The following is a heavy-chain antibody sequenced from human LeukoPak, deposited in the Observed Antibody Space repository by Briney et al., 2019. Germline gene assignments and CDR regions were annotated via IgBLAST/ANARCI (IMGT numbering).Heavy chain of an antibody. V-gene: IGHV3-74*01. J-gene: IGHJ4*02. D-gene: IGHD3-22*01. Sequence: PGGSLRLSCVASGFTFSSYWMHWVRQPPGNGLVWVSHIGSDGSTTTYADSVKGRFTISRDNAKNTLYLQMNSLRAEDTAVYYCARERSGSSGYYSAIDSWGQRTLVTVSS. CDR3: ARERSGSSGYYSAIDS. CDR2: IGSDGSTT. CDR1: GFTFSSYW.